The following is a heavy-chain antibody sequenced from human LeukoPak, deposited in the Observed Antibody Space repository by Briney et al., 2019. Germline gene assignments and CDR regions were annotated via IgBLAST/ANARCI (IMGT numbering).Heavy chain of an antibody. D-gene: IGHD6-13*01. CDR1: GGSFSGYY. CDR3: ARQPWIAAPGGGYYFDY. J-gene: IGHJ4*02. V-gene: IGHV4-34*01. CDR2: INHSGST. Sequence: PSETLSLTCAVYGGSFSGYYWSWIRQPPGKGLEWIGEINHSGSTNYNPSLKSRVTISVDTSKNQFSLKLSSVTAADTAMYFCARQPWIAAPGGGYYFDYWGQGILVTVSS.